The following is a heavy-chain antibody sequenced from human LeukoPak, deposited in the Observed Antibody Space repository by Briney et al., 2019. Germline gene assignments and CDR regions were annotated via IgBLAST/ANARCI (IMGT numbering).Heavy chain of an antibody. D-gene: IGHD3-3*01. CDR2: ISACNGNT. CDR3: ARGGHITIFGVVKRYGMDV. J-gene: IGHJ6*02. Sequence: ASVKVSCKASGYTFTSYGISWVRQAPGQGLEWMGWISACNGNTNYAQKLQGRVTMTTDTSTSTAYMELRSLRSDDTAVYYCARGGHITIFGVVKRYGMDVWGQGTTVTVSS. CDR1: GYTFTSYG. V-gene: IGHV1-18*01.